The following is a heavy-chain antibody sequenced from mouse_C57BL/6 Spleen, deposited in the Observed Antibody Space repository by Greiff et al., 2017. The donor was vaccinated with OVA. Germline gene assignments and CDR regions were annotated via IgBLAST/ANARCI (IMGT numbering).Heavy chain of an antibody. CDR1: GYSFTDYN. J-gene: IGHJ3*01. Sequence: EVQGVESGPELVKPGASVKISCKASGYSFTDYNMNWVKQSNGKSLEWIGVINPNYGTTSYNQKFKGKATLTVDQSSSTAHMQLNSLTSEDSAVYYCARKGAQAPFAYWGQGTLVTVSA. D-gene: IGHD3-2*02. CDR3: ARKGAQAPFAY. CDR2: INPNYGTT. V-gene: IGHV1-39*01.